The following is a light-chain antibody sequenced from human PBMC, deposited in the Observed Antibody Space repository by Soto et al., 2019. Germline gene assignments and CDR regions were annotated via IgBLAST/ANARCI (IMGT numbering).Light chain of an antibody. Sequence: DIQMTQSPSSLCASVGDIVTITCRSSQSISSYLNWYQQKPGKAPKLLIYAASSLQSGVPSRFSGSGSGTDFTLTISSLQPEDFATYYCQQSYSTPITFGQGTRLEIK. CDR2: AAS. CDR3: QQSYSTPIT. J-gene: IGKJ5*01. V-gene: IGKV1-39*01. CDR1: QSISSY.